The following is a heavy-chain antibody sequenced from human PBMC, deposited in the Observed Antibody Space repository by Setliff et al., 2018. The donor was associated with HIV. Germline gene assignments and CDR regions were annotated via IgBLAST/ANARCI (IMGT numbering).Heavy chain of an antibody. Sequence: SVKVSCKSSGGTFSSYAISWVRQAPGQGLERMGGIIPIFGTANYAQKFQGRVTITADESTSTAYMELSSLRSEDTAVYYCAREGVSLWFGELPGSYYMDVWGKGTTVTVSS. V-gene: IGHV1-69*13. CDR3: AREGVSLWFGELPGSYYMDV. J-gene: IGHJ6*03. D-gene: IGHD3-10*01. CDR2: IIPIFGTA. CDR1: GGTFSSYA.